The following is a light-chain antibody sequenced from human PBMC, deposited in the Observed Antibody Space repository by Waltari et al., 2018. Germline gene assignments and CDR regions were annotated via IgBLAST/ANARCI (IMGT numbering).Light chain of an antibody. CDR2: DAS. J-gene: IGKJ4*01. V-gene: IGKV3-11*01. Sequence: ELVLTPSPATLSLSPGERATLSCRASQSASKYVAWYQQRPGQPPRLPIYDASNRAAGVPDRFDAFGSGTDFTLTINSLEPEDFAVYYCQQRNDWPLTFGGGTRVEIK. CDR3: QQRNDWPLT. CDR1: QSASKY.